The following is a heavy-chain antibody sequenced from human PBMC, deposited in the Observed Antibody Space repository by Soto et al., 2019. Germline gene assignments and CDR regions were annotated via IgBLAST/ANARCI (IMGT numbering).Heavy chain of an antibody. D-gene: IGHD6-19*01. CDR3: TRQTDAVQWLVVPTDYNFDY. Sequence: EGQLVQPGGGLAQLGGPLNFSCAASGFPFVGSPFHWVRQAPGKGLAWVGHIRSKPNSYATAYAESVKGRLTIPRDDSMNTAYLQMNSLKTEDTAVYFCTRQTDAVQWLVVPTDYNFDYWGQGTLVTVSS. J-gene: IGHJ4*02. V-gene: IGHV3-73*01. CDR1: GFPFVGSP. CDR2: IRSKPNSYAT.